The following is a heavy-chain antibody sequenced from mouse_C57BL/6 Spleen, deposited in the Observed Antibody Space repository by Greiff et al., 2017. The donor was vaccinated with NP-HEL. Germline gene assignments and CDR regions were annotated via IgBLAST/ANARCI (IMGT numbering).Heavy chain of an antibody. CDR3: TRREDGYYLTYFDV. CDR2: IRNKANNHAT. Sequence: EVKLVESGGGLVQPGGSMKLSCAASGFTFSDAWMDWVRQSPEKGLEWVAEIRNKANNHATYYAESVKGRFTLSNDDSKSSVYLQMNSLRAEDTGIYYCTRREDGYYLTYFDVWGTGTTVTVSS. V-gene: IGHV6-6*01. D-gene: IGHD2-3*01. J-gene: IGHJ1*03. CDR1: GFTFSDAW.